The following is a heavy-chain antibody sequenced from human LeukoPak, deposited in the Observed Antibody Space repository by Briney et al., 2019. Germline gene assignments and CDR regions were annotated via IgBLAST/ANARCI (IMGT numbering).Heavy chain of an antibody. Sequence: SETLSLTCTVSGGSISSYYWSWIRQPPGKGLEWIGYIYYSGSTNYNPSLKSQVTISVDTSKNQFSLKLSSVTAEDTAVYYCARRRGSTMIISSFGVGASGGSAMGFDPWGQGTLVTVSS. CDR1: GGSISSYY. CDR3: ARRRGSTMIISSFGVGASGGSAMGFDP. V-gene: IGHV4-59*01. J-gene: IGHJ5*02. D-gene: IGHD3-22*01. CDR2: IYYSGST.